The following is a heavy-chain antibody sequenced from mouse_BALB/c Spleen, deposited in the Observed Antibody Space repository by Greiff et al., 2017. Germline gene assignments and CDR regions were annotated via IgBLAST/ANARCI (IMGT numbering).Heavy chain of an antibody. CDR1: GYSITSDYA. CDR3: ARGVLRHWYFDV. Sequence: EVQLQESGPGLVKPSQSLSLTCTVTGYSITSDYAWNWIRQFPGNKLEWMGYISYSGSTSYNPSLKSRISITRDTSKNQFFLQLNSVTTEDTATYYCARGVLRHWYFDVWGAGTTVTVSS. CDR2: ISYSGST. J-gene: IGHJ1*01. V-gene: IGHV3-2*02. D-gene: IGHD1-2*01.